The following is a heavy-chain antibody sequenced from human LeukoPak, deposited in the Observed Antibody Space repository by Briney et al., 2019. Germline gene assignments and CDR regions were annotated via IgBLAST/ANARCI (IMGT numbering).Heavy chain of an antibody. J-gene: IGHJ1*01. D-gene: IGHD6-19*01. Sequence: GGSLRLSCAASGFTLSSYSMHWVRQAPGKGLEFVSAISRNGRNTYYANSVKGRFTISRDISKNTLYLQMGSLRPEDMAVYYCARVDSGSACASWGEGILVTVSS. CDR1: GFTLSSYS. CDR2: ISRNGRNT. CDR3: ARVDSGSACAS. V-gene: IGHV3-64*01.